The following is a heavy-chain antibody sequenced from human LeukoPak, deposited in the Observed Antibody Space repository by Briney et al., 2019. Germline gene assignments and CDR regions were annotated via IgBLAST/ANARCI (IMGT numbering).Heavy chain of an antibody. D-gene: IGHD3-22*01. CDR2: IRSKAYSGTT. J-gene: IGHJ4*02. V-gene: IGHV3-49*04. CDR3: TREESYYDSSGYYTHFDY. CDR1: GFTFGDYA. Sequence: SLRLSCTASGFTFGDYAMSWVRQAPGKGLEWVGFIRSKAYSGTTEYAASVKGRFTISRDDSKSIAYLQMNSLKTEDTAVYYCTREESYYDSSGYYTHFDYWGQGTLVTVSS.